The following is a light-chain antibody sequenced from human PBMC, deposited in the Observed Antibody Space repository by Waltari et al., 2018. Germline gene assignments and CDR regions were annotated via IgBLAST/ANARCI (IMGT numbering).Light chain of an antibody. Sequence: DIQMTQSPSTLSASVGDRFTITCRASQNINTWLAWHQQKPGKPPKLLIYKASSLESGVPSRFSGSGSGTEFTLTISSLQPDDFATYYCLQYNGEPRTFGQGTKVEVK. CDR3: LQYNGEPRT. V-gene: IGKV1-5*03. CDR1: QNINTW. CDR2: KAS. J-gene: IGKJ1*01.